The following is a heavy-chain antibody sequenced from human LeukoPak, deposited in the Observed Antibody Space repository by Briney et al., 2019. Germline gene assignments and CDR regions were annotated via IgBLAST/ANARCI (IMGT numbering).Heavy chain of an antibody. Sequence: PGGSLRLSCAASGFPFRTYAMHWVRQAPGKGLEWVSFIRSDGNDKFYADSVKGRFTISRDNSKDTLSLQMNHLRTEDPAVYYCAKDTPGFGGDDFVHWGQGTLVTVSS. D-gene: IGHD3-10*01. J-gene: IGHJ4*02. CDR2: IRSDGNDK. CDR1: GFPFRTYA. V-gene: IGHV3-30*02. CDR3: AKDTPGFGGDDFVH.